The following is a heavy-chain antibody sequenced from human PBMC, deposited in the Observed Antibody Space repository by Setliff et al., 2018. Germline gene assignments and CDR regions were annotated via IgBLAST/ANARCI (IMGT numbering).Heavy chain of an antibody. CDR2: INYSGSS. Sequence: LSLTCAVSGGAIDNRYYWGWIRQPPGKGLDWIGNINYSGSSYYNPSLKSRVAISVDTSKKYFFLNLTSVTAADTAVYYCARHLSYSGETMDVWGKGTTVTVSS. CDR3: ARHLSYSGETMDV. CDR1: GGAIDNRYY. D-gene: IGHD5-12*01. J-gene: IGHJ6*03. V-gene: IGHV4-39*01.